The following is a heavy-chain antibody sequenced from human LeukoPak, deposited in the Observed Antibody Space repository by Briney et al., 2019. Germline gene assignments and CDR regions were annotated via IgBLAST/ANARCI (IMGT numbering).Heavy chain of an antibody. CDR2: IYWDDDK. J-gene: IGHJ5*02. CDR1: GGSISSYCW. D-gene: IGHD3-3*01. Sequence: TLSLTCTVSGGSISSYCWSWIRQPPGKALEWLALIYWDDDKRYSPSLKSRLTITKDTSKNQVVLTMTNMDPVDTATYYCAHSLYYDPLGNWFDPWGQGTLVTVSS. V-gene: IGHV2-5*08. CDR3: AHSLYYDPLGNWFDP.